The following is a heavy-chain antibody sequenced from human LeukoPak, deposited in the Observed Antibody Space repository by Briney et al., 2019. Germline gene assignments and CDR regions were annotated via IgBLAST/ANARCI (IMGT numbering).Heavy chain of an antibody. Sequence: KPSETPSPTPTFSGGSPNSYYWGWGPAPPRGGGGRGWYIYYSGSTNYNPSLKSRVTISVDTSKNQFSLKLSSVTAADTAVYYCARAPNCGGDCWVEWDVWGQGTMVTVSS. CDR2: IYYSGST. CDR1: GGSPNSYY. D-gene: IGHD2-21*02. CDR3: ARAPNCGGDCWVEWDV. V-gene: IGHV4-59*01. J-gene: IGHJ3*01.